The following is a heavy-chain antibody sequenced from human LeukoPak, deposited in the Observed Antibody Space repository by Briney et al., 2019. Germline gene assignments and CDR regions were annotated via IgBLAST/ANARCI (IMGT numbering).Heavy chain of an antibody. Sequence: GGSLRLSRAGSGFTFSNYAMSWVRQAPGKGLEWVSSLSRSGATFYADSVKGRFTISRDVSTNTLYLQMDSLRAEDTALYYCEMILVGDTNGPLDIWGQGTMVTVSS. CDR1: GFTFSNYA. V-gene: IGHV3-23*01. CDR3: EMILVGDTNGPLDI. D-gene: IGHD2-8*01. J-gene: IGHJ3*02. CDR2: LSRSGAT.